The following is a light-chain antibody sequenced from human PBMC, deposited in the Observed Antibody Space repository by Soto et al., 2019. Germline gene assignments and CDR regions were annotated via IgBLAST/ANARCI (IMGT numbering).Light chain of an antibody. CDR3: QQSYSTPIT. CDR2: DAS. Sequence: MQVSHSRSTLSASVGDRVSITCRASQSISSWLAWYQQKPGKAPKLLIYDASSLESGVPSRFSGSGSGTEFTLTISSLQPDDFATYYCQQSYSTPITFGQGTRLEIK. J-gene: IGKJ5*01. CDR1: QSISSW. V-gene: IGKV1-5*01.